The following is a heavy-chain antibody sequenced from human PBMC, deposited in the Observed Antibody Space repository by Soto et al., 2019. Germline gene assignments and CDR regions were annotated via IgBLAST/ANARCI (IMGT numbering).Heavy chain of an antibody. CDR3: ARGYNGGWYLNDY. Sequence: SETLSLTCTVSGGSISSYYWSWIRQPPGKGLEWIGYIYYSGSTNYNPSLKSRVAISVDTSKNQFSLKLRSVTAADTAIYYCARGYNGGWYLNDYLGQGTLVTVSS. J-gene: IGHJ4*02. D-gene: IGHD6-19*01. CDR2: IYYSGST. CDR1: GGSISSYY. V-gene: IGHV4-59*01.